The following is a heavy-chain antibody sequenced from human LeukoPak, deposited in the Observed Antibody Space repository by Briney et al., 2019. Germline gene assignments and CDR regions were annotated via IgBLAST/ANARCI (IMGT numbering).Heavy chain of an antibody. Sequence: PGGSLRLSCAASGFTFSSYGMHWVRQAPGKGLEWVAVISYAGSNEYYASSVRGRFTISRDNSRNTLYLQMNSLRAEDTAVYYCAKTPAAGDYPQAEFFQHWGQGTLVTVSS. CDR2: ISYAGSNE. CDR1: GFTFSSYG. CDR3: AKTPAAGDYPQAEFFQH. V-gene: IGHV3-30*18. J-gene: IGHJ1*01. D-gene: IGHD4-17*01.